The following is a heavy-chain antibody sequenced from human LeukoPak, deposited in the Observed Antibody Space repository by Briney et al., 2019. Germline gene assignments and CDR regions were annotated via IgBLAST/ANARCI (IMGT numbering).Heavy chain of an antibody. J-gene: IGHJ6*02. Sequence: SETLSLTCAVYGGSFSGYYWSWIRQPPGKGLEWIGEINHSGSTNYNPSLKSRVTISVDTSKNQFSLKLSSVTAADTAVYYCARDLYSSSWYGRGYYYGMDVWGQGTTVTVSS. D-gene: IGHD6-13*01. CDR2: INHSGST. CDR1: GGSFSGYY. V-gene: IGHV4-34*01. CDR3: ARDLYSSSWYGRGYYYGMDV.